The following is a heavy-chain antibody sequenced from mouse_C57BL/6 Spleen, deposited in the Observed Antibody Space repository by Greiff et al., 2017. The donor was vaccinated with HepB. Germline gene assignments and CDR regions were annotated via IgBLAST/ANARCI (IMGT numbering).Heavy chain of an antibody. Sequence: EVQLVESGPGLVKPSQSLSLTCSVTGYSITSGYYWNWIRQFPGNKLEWMGYISYDGSNNYNPSLKNRISITPDTSKNQFCLTLNSVTTEDTAKYACSREGTTIVAIDYWGQGTTLTVSS. D-gene: IGHD1-1*01. J-gene: IGHJ2*01. CDR3: SREGTTIVAIDY. CDR2: ISYDGSN. V-gene: IGHV3-6*01. CDR1: GYSITSGYY.